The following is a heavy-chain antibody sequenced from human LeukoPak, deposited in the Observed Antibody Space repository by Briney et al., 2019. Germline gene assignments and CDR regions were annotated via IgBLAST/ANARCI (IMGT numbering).Heavy chain of an antibody. Sequence: ASVKVSCKASGYTFTGYYMHWVRQAPGQGLEWMGWINPNRGGTNYAQKFQGRVTMTRDTSISTAYMELSRLRSDDTAVYYCARDLYYYDSTQTQWGQGTLVTVSS. V-gene: IGHV1-2*02. CDR3: ARDLYYYDSTQTQ. CDR1: GYTFTGYY. J-gene: IGHJ4*02. D-gene: IGHD3-22*01. CDR2: INPNRGGT.